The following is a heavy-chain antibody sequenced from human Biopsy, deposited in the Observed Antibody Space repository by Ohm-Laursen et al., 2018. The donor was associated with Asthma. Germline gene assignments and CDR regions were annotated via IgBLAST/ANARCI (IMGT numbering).Heavy chain of an antibody. CDR2: IYYSGST. CDR3: ARRITIFGVVAYFDY. D-gene: IGHD3-3*01. Sequence: SETLSLTCTVSGGSISSSSYYWGWIRQPPGKGLEWIGSIYYSGSTYYNPSLKSRVTIFVDTSKNQFFLKLTSVTAADMAVYYCARRITIFGVVAYFDYWGQGTLGTVSS. CDR1: GGSISSSSYY. V-gene: IGHV4-39*01. J-gene: IGHJ4*02.